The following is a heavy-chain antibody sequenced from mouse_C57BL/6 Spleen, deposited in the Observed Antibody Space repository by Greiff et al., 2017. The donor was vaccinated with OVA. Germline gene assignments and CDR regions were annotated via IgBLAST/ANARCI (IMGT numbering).Heavy chain of an antibody. V-gene: IGHV5-4*01. CDR1: GFTFSSYA. J-gene: IGHJ1*03. Sequence: EVHLVESGGGLVKPGGSLKLSCAASGFTFSSYAMSWVRQTPEKRLEWVATISDGGSYTYYPDNVKGRFTISRDNAKNNLYLQMSHLKSEDTAMYYCARDETMVTTSAWYFDVWGTGTTVTVSS. CDR3: ARDETMVTTSAWYFDV. CDR2: ISDGGSYT. D-gene: IGHD2-2*01.